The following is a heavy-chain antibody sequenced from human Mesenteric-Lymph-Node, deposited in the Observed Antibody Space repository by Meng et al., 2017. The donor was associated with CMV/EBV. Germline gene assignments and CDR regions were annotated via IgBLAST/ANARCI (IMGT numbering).Heavy chain of an antibody. CDR1: GGAFTGYY. Sequence: LSLYCAVYGGAFTGYYWSWIGQPPGKGLEWIGEINHSGSTNYNPSLKSRVTISVDTAKNQFSLQLSSVTAADTAVYYCARGRWYFDYWGQGTLVTVSS. D-gene: IGHD4-23*01. V-gene: IGHV4-34*01. CDR3: ARGRWYFDY. CDR2: INHSGST. J-gene: IGHJ4*02.